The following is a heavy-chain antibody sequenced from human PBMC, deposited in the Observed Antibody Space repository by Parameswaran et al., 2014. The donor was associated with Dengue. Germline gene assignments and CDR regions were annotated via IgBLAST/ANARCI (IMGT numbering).Heavy chain of an antibody. CDR3: ARELKEYQLLYSSSDYGMDV. CDR2: ISSSSSTI. J-gene: IGHJ6*02. D-gene: IGHD2-2*02. V-gene: IGHV3-48*01. Sequence: VRQMPGKGLEWVSYISSSSSTIYYADSVKGRFTISRDNAKNSLYLQMNSLRAEDTAVYYCARELKEYQLLYSSSDYGMDVWGQGTTVTVSS.